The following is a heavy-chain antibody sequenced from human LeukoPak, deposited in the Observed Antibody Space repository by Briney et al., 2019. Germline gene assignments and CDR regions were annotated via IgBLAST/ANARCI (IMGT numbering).Heavy chain of an antibody. D-gene: IGHD1-7*01. J-gene: IGHJ5*02. V-gene: IGHV4-34*01. CDR1: GGSFSGYY. CDR2: INHSAST. CDR3: ARQGGTLNWFDP. Sequence: SETLSLTCAIYGGSFSGYYWSWIRQPPGKGLEWIGEINHSASTNYNPSLKSRVTISVDTSKNQFSLKLSSVTAADTAVYYCARQGGTLNWFDPWGQGTLVTVSS.